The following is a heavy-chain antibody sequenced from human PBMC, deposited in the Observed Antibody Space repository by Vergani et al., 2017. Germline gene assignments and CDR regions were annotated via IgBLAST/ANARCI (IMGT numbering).Heavy chain of an antibody. CDR2: IQFDGSNQ. CDR3: AKHFRGWGIND. D-gene: IGHD3-16*01. J-gene: IGHJ4*02. V-gene: IGHV3-30*02. CDR1: GFTLSNYD. Sequence: QVQLVESGGGVVQRGGSLRLSCATSGFTLSNYDMQWIRQGPIKGLEFVAFIQFDGSNQYYADSVKGRFTLSRDFSKNTLYLQMNSLRTEDTATYYCAKHFRGWGINDWGQGTQVIV.